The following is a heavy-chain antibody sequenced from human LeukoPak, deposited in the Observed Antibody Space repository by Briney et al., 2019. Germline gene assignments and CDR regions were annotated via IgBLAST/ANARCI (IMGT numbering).Heavy chain of an antibody. J-gene: IGHJ5*02. D-gene: IGHD2-2*01. Sequence: SVKVSCKASGGTFSSYAISWVRQAPGQGLEWMGRIIPILGIADYAQKFKGRVTITADKSTSTAYMELSSLRSEDTAVYYCARDVYCSSTSCSYNWFDPWGQGTLVTVSS. CDR3: ARDVYCSSTSCSYNWFDP. CDR2: IIPILGIA. CDR1: GGTFSSYA. V-gene: IGHV1-69*04.